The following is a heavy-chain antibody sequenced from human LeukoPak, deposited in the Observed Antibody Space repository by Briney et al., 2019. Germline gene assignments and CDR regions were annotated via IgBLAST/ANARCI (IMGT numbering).Heavy chain of an antibody. D-gene: IGHD1-26*01. J-gene: IGHJ3*02. V-gene: IGHV1-69*13. CDR2: IIPIFGTA. CDR1: GGTFSSYA. Sequence: ASVKVSCKASGGTFSSYAISWVRQAPGQGLEWMGGIIPIFGTANYAQKFQGRVTITADESTSTAYMELSSLRSEDTAVYYCARGGVGAREDAFDIWGQGTMVTVSS. CDR3: ARGGVGAREDAFDI.